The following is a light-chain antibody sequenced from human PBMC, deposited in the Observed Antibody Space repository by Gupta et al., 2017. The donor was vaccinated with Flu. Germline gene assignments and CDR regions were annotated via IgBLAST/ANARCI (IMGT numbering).Light chain of an antibody. CDR2: DVG. CDR3: ISYSSSNSFV. Sequence: QSALTQPASVSGSPGQAITSSGSGTSSDFSDYNYVSWYQHSPGEAPKLMIFDVGIRPAGISNRFSGSISGNTASLTISGLQPEDEADYFCISYSSSNSFVFGTGTKVSVL. CDR1: SSDFSDYNY. J-gene: IGLJ1*01. V-gene: IGLV2-14*01.